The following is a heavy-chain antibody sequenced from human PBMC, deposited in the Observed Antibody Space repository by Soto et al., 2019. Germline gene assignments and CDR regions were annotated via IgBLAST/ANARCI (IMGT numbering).Heavy chain of an antibody. CDR1: GGTFSSYA. V-gene: IGHV1-69*13. CDR3: ALYYYGSGSYYNPIHWFDP. D-gene: IGHD3-10*01. CDR2: IIPIFGTA. Sequence: SVKVSCKASGGTFSSYAISWVRQAPGQGLERMGGIIPIFGTANYAQKFQGRVTITADESTSTAYMELSSLRSEDTAVYYCALYYYGSGSYYNPIHWFDPWGQGTLVTVSS. J-gene: IGHJ5*02.